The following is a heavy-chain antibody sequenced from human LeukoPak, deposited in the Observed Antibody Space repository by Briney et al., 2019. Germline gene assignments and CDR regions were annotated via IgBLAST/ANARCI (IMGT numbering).Heavy chain of an antibody. Sequence: GGSLRLSCAASGFTFDDYAMHWVRQAPGEGLELVSGISRNSGSRGYADSVKGRFTISRDNAKNSLYLQMNSLRAEDTALYYCAKDIGGDFGDSLDYWGQGTLVTVSS. CDR1: GFTFDDYA. J-gene: IGHJ4*02. CDR3: AKDIGGDFGDSLDY. CDR2: ISRNSGSR. D-gene: IGHD4-17*01. V-gene: IGHV3-9*01.